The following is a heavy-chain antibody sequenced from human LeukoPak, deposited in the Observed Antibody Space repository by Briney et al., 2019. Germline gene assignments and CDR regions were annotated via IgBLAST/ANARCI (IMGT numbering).Heavy chain of an antibody. CDR2: ISSNGGST. Sequence: GGSLRLSCSASGFTFSCYGIHWVRQAPGKGLEYVSAISSNGGSTYYADSVKGRFTISRDNHKNTLYLQMSSLKAEDTAVYYCVKDLSGSYNFDYWGQGTLVTVSS. J-gene: IGHJ4*02. CDR3: VKDLSGSYNFDY. V-gene: IGHV3-64D*06. D-gene: IGHD1-26*01. CDR1: GFTFSCYG.